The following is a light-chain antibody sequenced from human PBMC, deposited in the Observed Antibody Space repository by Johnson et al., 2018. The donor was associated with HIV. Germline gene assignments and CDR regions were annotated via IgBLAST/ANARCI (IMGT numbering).Light chain of an antibody. Sequence: QSVLTQPPSASATPGQRVTISCSGSTSNIGSNTVSWYQQLPGTAPKLLIYRNHQRPSGVPDRIYGSKSGTSASLAISGLQAEDEGDYYCGTWDTSLSATAVFGTGTRVTVL. J-gene: IGLJ1*01. CDR3: GTWDTSLSATAV. CDR1: TSNIGSNT. CDR2: RNH. V-gene: IGLV1-44*01.